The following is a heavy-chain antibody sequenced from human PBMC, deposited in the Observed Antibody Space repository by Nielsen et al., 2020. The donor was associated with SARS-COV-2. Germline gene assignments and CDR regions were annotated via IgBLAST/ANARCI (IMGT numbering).Heavy chain of an antibody. CDR3: AREDWSGYHDAFDI. CDR2: VYATGST. CDR1: GGFISSGSYY. V-gene: IGHV4-61*02. J-gene: IGHJ3*02. Sequence: LRLSCTVSGGFISSGSYYWSWIRQPAGKGLEWIGRVYATGSTNYNASLQSRVTISLDTSKNQFSLRLSSVTAADTAVYYCAREDWSGYHDAFDIWGQGTRVTVSS. D-gene: IGHD3/OR15-3a*01.